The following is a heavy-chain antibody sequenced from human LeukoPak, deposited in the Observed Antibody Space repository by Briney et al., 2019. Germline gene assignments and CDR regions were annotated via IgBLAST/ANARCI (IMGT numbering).Heavy chain of an antibody. V-gene: IGHV3-33*06. CDR1: GFTFSSYG. Sequence: GRSLRLSCAASGFTFSSYGMHWVRQAPGKGLEWVAVIWYDGSNKYYADSVKGRFTISRDNSKNTLFLQFNSLRADDTAVYYCAKGRGTTVTAAANYWGQGTLVTVSS. CDR2: IWYDGSNK. J-gene: IGHJ4*02. CDR3: AKGRGTTVTAAANY. D-gene: IGHD4-17*01.